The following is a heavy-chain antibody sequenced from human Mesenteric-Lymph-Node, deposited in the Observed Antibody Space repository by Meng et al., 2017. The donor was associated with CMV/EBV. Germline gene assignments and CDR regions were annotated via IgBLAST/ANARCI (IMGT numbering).Heavy chain of an antibody. V-gene: IGHV2-5*02. CDR3: AHRGGAGSYHK. J-gene: IGHJ1*01. CDR2: IYWDDDK. Sequence: ITLRQSSLTLVKPTQNLKMTCALPGFSLSTYGVGIDWLRQPPGKALEWLALIYWDDDKRYNPSLKSSLTLTKHTSKNQVFLTMTNMDPVDTATYYCAHRGGAGSYHKWGQGTLVTVSS. CDR1: GFSLSTYGVG. D-gene: IGHD3-10*01.